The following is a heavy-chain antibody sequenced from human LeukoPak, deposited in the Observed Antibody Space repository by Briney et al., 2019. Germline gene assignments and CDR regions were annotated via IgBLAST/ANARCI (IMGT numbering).Heavy chain of an antibody. CDR1: GFSFSIYG. D-gene: IGHD3-10*01. V-gene: IGHV3-23*01. CDR3: AKDLTSSGSGIRPLEN. CDR2: ISGSGGST. J-gene: IGHJ4*02. Sequence: GGSLRLSCAASGFSFSIYGMSWIRQAPGKGLEWVSSISGSGGSTYYADSVKGRFSLSGDNSKTTLYLQMNSLRAEDTAVYYCAKDLTSSGSGIRPLENWGQGTLVTVSS.